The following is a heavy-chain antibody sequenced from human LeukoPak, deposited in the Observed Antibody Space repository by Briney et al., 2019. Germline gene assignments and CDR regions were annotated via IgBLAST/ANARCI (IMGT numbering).Heavy chain of an antibody. CDR2: IYYSGST. CDR1: GGSISSSSYY. CDR3: ARSGGWIQLYYYYYMDV. J-gene: IGHJ6*03. V-gene: IGHV4-39*01. Sequence: NTSETLSLTCTVSGGSISSSSYYWGWIRQPPGKGLEWIGSIYYSGSTYYNPSLKSRVTISVDTPKNQFSLKLSSVTAADTAVYYCARSGGWIQLYYYYYMDVWGKGTTVTVSS. D-gene: IGHD5-18*01.